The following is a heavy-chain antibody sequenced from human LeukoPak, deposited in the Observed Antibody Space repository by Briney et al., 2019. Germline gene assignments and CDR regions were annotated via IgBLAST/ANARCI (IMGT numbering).Heavy chain of an antibody. V-gene: IGHV4-34*01. D-gene: IGHD3-3*01. CDR1: GGSFSGYY. CDR2: INHSGST. Sequence: SETLSLTCAVYGGSFSGYYWSWIRQPPGKGLEWIGEINHSGSTNYNPSLKSRVTISVDTSMNQFSLKLSSVTAADTAVYYCARSRYDFWSGPNWFDPWGQGTLVTVSS. CDR3: ARSRYDFWSGPNWFDP. J-gene: IGHJ5*02.